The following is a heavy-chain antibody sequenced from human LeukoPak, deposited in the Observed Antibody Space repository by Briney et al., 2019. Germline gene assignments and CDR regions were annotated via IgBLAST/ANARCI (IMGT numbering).Heavy chain of an antibody. J-gene: IGHJ4*02. V-gene: IGHV3-23*01. CDR1: GVTFSSYA. CDR2: ISGRGGST. Sequence: PGGSLRLSCAASGVTFSSYAMSWVRQAPGKGLEWVSAISGRGGSTYYADSVKGRFTISRDNSKNTLYLQMNSLRAEDTAVYYCAKKGTYYYGSGSYPFDYWGQGTLVTVSS. CDR3: AKKGTYYYGSGSYPFDY. D-gene: IGHD3-10*01.